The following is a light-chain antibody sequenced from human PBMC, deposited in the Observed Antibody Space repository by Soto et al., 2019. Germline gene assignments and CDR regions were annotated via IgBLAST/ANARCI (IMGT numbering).Light chain of an antibody. J-gene: IGLJ3*02. CDR1: SSDVGAYKY. CDR2: EVS. Sequence: QSALTQPPSASGSPGQSVTISCTETSSDVGAYKYVSWYQQYPGKAPKLMIYEVSKRPSGVPDRFSGSKSGNTASLTVSGLQPEDEADHYCTSYVGSDIWVFGGGTKLTVL. CDR3: TSYVGSDIWV. V-gene: IGLV2-8*01.